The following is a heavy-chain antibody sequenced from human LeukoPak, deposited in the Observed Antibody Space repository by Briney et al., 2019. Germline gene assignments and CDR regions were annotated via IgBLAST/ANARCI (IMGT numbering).Heavy chain of an antibody. D-gene: IGHD2-15*01. J-gene: IGHJ4*02. CDR2: ISGSGGST. CDR3: AKVLVMVSANRYYFDY. V-gene: IGHV3-23*01. Sequence: GGSLRLSCAASGFTFSSYAMSWVRLAPGKGLEWVSAISGSGGSTYYADSVKGRFTISRDNSKNTLYLQMNSLRAEDTAVYYCAKVLVMVSANRYYFDYWGQGTLVTVSS. CDR1: GFTFSSYA.